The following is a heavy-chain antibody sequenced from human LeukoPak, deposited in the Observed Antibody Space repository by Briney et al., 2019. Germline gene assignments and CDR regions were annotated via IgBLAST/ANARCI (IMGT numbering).Heavy chain of an antibody. V-gene: IGHV4-39*01. J-gene: IGHJ3*01. Sequence: PSETLSLTCTVSGGSISSSSYYWGWIRQPPGKGLEWIGSIYYSGSTYYNPSLKSRVTISVDTSTNQFSLRLSSVTAADTAVYYCAGGYAFDVWGQGTMVTVSS. CDR1: GGSISSSSYY. CDR3: AGGYAFDV. CDR2: IYYSGST.